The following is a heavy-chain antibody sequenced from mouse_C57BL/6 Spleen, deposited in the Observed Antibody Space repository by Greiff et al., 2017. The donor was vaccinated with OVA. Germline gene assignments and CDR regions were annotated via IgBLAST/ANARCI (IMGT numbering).Heavy chain of an antibody. CDR1: GYTFPSYW. J-gene: IGHJ3*01. CDR2: INPSSGYT. V-gene: IGHV1-7*01. CDR3: ARCYDYDGAWFAY. D-gene: IGHD2-4*01. Sequence: VQLQQSGAELAKPGASVKLSCKASGYTFPSYWMHWVKQRPGQGLEWIGYINPSSGYTKYNQKFKDKATLTADKSSSTAYMQLSSLTYEDSAVYYCARCYDYDGAWFAYWGQGTLVTVSA.